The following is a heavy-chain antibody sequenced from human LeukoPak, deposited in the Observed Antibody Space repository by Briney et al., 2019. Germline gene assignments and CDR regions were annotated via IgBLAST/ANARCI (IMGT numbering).Heavy chain of an antibody. CDR2: INPSGGST. J-gene: IGHJ3*02. CDR1: GYTFTSYY. V-gene: IGHV1-46*01. Sequence: ASVKVSCKASGYTFTSYYMHWVRQAPGQGLEWMGIINPSGGSTSYAQKFQGRVTMTRDTSTSTVYMELSSLRSEDTAVYYCAREGARERGYGGNPHHAFDIWGQGTMVTVSS. D-gene: IGHD4-17*01. CDR3: AREGARERGYGGNPHHAFDI.